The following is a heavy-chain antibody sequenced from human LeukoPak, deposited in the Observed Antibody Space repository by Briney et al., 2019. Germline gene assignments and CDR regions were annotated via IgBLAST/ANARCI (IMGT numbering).Heavy chain of an antibody. J-gene: IGHJ5*02. Sequence: PPASVKVSCKASGGTFSSYAISWVRQAPGQGLEWMGGIIPIFGTANYAQKFQGRVTITADESTSTAYMELSSLRSEDTAVYYCARGPSRWDGIAAFNWFDPWGQGTLVTVSS. CDR2: IIPIFGTA. CDR3: ARGPSRWDGIAAFNWFDP. D-gene: IGHD6-13*01. V-gene: IGHV1-69*01. CDR1: GGTFSSYA.